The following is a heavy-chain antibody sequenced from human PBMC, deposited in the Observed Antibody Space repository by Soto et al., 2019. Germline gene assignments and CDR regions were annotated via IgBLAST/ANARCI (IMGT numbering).Heavy chain of an antibody. Sequence: QVQLVQSGAEVKKPGASVKVSCKASGYTFTNYDIHWVRQATGQGLEWMGWMNADSGNTGQSKQFQGRVTMTRDTPISTAYMEMTSLRSEDTAGYYCARGRFRRTWFDPWGQGTLVTVSS. J-gene: IGHJ5*02. V-gene: IGHV1-8*01. CDR1: GYTFTNYD. CDR2: MNADSGNT. CDR3: ARGRFRRTWFDP.